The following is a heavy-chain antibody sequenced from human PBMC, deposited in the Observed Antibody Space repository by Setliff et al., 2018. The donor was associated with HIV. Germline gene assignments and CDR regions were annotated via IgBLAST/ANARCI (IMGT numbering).Heavy chain of an antibody. Sequence: GGSLRLSCAASGFTFTNAWMNWVRQAPGKGLEWVGRIKSKTDGGATDYAAPVKGRFTISRDDSKNTLYLQMNNLRAEDTAEYYCAKRGYVSAWYDEPVQFYQHMDVWGKGTTVTVSS. J-gene: IGHJ6*03. CDR1: GFTFTNAW. V-gene: IGHV3-15*07. CDR2: IKSKTDGGAT. CDR3: AKRGYVSAWYDEPVQFYQHMDV. D-gene: IGHD6-19*01.